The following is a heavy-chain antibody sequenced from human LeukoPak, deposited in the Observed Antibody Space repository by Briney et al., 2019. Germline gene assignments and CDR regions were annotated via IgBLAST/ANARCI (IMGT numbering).Heavy chain of an antibody. V-gene: IGHV3-23*01. Sequence: GGSLRLSCAASGFTFRNYAMTWVRQAPGKGLEWVSAIVGSGDNTYYADSVKGRFTISRDSSKNTLSLQMNSLRAEDTAVYYCAKVLSGSYGTRIDYWGQGTLVTVSS. CDR3: AKVLSGSYGTRIDY. CDR1: GFTFRNYA. J-gene: IGHJ4*02. D-gene: IGHD1-26*01. CDR2: IVGSGDNT.